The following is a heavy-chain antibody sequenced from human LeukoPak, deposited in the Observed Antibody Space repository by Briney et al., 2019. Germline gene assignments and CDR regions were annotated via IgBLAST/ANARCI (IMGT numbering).Heavy chain of an antibody. D-gene: IGHD5-18*01. V-gene: IGHV4-59*01. Sequence: SGTLSLTCTVSGGSISSYYWSWIRQPPGKGLEWIGYIYYSGSTNYNPSLKSRVTISVDTSKNQFSLKLSSVTAADTAVYYCARTDVDTAMVTFDYWGQGTLVTVSS. CDR3: ARTDVDTAMVTFDY. J-gene: IGHJ4*02. CDR2: IYYSGST. CDR1: GGSISSYY.